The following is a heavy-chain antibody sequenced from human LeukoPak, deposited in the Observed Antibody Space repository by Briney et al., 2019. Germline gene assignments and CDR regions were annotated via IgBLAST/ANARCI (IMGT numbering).Heavy chain of an antibody. J-gene: IGHJ4*02. CDR1: GFXFSNYD. Sequence: PGRSLRLSCAASGFXFSNYDMHWVRQAPGKGLEWVAVIWYDGSNKYYADSVKGRFTVSRDNSKNTLYLQMNSLRAEDTAVYYCAKGVGGYFDWLSIDYWGQGTLVTVSS. D-gene: IGHD3-9*01. CDR3: AKGVGGYFDWLSIDY. CDR2: IWYDGSNK. V-gene: IGHV3-33*06.